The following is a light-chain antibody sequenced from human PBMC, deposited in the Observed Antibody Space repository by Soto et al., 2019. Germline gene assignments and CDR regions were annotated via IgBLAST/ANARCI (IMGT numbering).Light chain of an antibody. Sequence: QSVLTQPPSVSGAPGQRITISCTGSSSNIGAGYDVHWYQQLPGTAPKLLIYDNNNRPSGVPDRFSASKSGTSASLAITGLQAEDEADYYCQSYDSSLSGVFGGGTQLTVL. V-gene: IGLV1-40*01. J-gene: IGLJ3*02. CDR2: DNN. CDR3: QSYDSSLSGV. CDR1: SSNIGAGYD.